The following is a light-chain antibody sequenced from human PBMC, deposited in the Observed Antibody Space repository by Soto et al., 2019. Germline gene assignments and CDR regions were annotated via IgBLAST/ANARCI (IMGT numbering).Light chain of an antibody. CDR2: EGS. V-gene: IGLV2-23*03. J-gene: IGLJ2*01. Sequence: QSALTQPASVSGAPGQTIIISCTGTSSDVGSYNLVSRYQQHPGKAPKIMIYEGSKRPSGVSNRFSGSKSGNTASLTISGLQAEVEADYYCCAYAGSSTFDVVCGVRTKLTVL. CDR1: SSDVGSYNL. CDR3: CAYAGSSTFDVV.